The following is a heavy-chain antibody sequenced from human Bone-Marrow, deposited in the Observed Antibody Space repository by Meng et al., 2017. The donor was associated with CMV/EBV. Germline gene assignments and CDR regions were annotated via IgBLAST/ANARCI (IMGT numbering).Heavy chain of an antibody. J-gene: IGHJ6*02. CDR1: GVSFRSYC. V-gene: IGHV4-34*01. CDR2: SYYSGRT. D-gene: IGHD2-2*01. CDR3: AREDCSSTSCYAYYYYGMDV. Sequence: GSLRLSSAADGVSFRSYCMNWVRQAPGKGLEWIGNSYYSGRTYYNPSLKSRVTISVDTSKNQFSLKLNSVTAADTAVYYCAREDCSSTSCYAYYYYGMDVWGQGTTVTVSS.